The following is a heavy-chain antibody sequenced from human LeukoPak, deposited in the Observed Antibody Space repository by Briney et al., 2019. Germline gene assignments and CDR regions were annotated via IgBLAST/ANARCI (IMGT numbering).Heavy chain of an antibody. CDR3: ARTVPAATHYYYYYMDV. Sequence: ASVKVSCKASGYTFTGYYMHWVRQAPGQGPEWMGWINPNSGGTNYAQKFQGRVTMTRDTSISTAYMELSRLRSDDTAVYHCARTVPAATHYYYYYMDVWGKGTTVTVSS. CDR2: INPNSGGT. CDR1: GYTFTGYY. J-gene: IGHJ6*03. D-gene: IGHD2-2*01. V-gene: IGHV1-2*02.